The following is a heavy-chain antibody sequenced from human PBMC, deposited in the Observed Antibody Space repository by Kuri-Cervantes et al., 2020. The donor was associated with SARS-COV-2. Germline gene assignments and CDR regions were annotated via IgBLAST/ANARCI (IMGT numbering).Heavy chain of an antibody. Sequence: GGSLRLSCAASGFTFSSYEMNWVRQAPGEGLEWVSYISSSGSTIYYADSVKGRFTISRDNAKNSLYLQMNSLRAEDTAVYYCARVAAAGGLDYWGQGTLVTVSS. CDR1: GFTFSSYE. D-gene: IGHD6-13*01. CDR3: ARVAAAGGLDY. CDR2: ISSSGSTI. V-gene: IGHV3-48*03. J-gene: IGHJ4*02.